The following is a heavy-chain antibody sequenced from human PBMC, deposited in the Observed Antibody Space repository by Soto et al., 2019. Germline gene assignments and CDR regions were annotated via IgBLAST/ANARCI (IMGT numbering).Heavy chain of an antibody. Sequence: QVQLVESGGGVVQPGRSLRLSCAASGFTFSSYAMHWVRQAPGKGLEWVAVISYDGSNKYYADSVKGRFTISRDNSKNTLNLQMSSLRAEDTAVYYCARLYGSASLYYYYGMDVWGQGTTVTVSS. D-gene: IGHD6-6*01. CDR3: ARLYGSASLYYYYGMDV. CDR2: ISYDGSNK. J-gene: IGHJ6*02. V-gene: IGHV3-30-3*01. CDR1: GFTFSSYA.